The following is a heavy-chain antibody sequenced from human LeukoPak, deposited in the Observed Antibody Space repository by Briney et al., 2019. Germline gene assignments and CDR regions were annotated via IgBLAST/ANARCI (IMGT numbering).Heavy chain of an antibody. J-gene: IGHJ6*03. CDR3: AREEGVPAAPYYMDV. D-gene: IGHD2-2*01. CDR2: IKQDGSEK. CDR1: GFTFSSYW. Sequence: GGSLRLSCAASGFTFSSYWMSWVRQAPGKGLEWVANIKQDGSEKYYVDSVKGRFTISRDNAKNSLYLQMNSLRAEDTAVYYCAREEGVPAAPYYMDVWGKGTTVTVSS. V-gene: IGHV3-7*01.